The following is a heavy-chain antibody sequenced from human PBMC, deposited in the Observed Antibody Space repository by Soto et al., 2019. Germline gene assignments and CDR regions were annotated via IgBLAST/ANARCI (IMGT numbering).Heavy chain of an antibody. CDR3: AKDGYKYKYYSDY. CDR2: ISKDGGDK. J-gene: IGHJ4*02. V-gene: IGHV3-30*18. D-gene: IGHD5-18*01. CDR1: GFSFSRYG. Sequence: PGGSLRLSCAASGFSFSRYGIHWVRQAPGKGLEWVAVISKDGGDKECAESVKGRCTISRENSKSTVYLQMNSLRVEDTAVYYCAKDGYKYKYYSDYWGQGTLVTVSS.